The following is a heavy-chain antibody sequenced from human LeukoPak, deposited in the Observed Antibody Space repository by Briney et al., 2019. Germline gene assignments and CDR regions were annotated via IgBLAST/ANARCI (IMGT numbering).Heavy chain of an antibody. Sequence: PGGSLRLSCAASGFTFSSYSMNWVRQAPGKGLEWVSSISSSGSYIYYADSVKGRFTISKDNARNSLYLQMNDLRGEDTVIYYCARDAGNSGYGCDLWGQGTLVTVSS. D-gene: IGHD5-12*01. CDR3: ARDAGNSGYGCDL. V-gene: IGHV3-21*01. J-gene: IGHJ5*02. CDR2: ISSSGSYI. CDR1: GFTFSSYS.